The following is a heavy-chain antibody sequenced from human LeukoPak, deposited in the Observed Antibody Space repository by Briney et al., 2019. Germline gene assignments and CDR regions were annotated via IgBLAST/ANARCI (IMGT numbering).Heavy chain of an antibody. D-gene: IGHD4-17*01. Sequence: PSETLSLTCTVSGGSISSGSYYWSWIRQPAGKGLEWIGRIYTSGSTNYNPSLKSRVTISVVTSKNQFSPKLSSVTAADTAVYYCARLQATVTIHAYFDYWGQGTLVTVSS. V-gene: IGHV4-61*02. CDR2: IYTSGST. CDR1: GGSISSGSYY. J-gene: IGHJ4*01. CDR3: ARLQATVTIHAYFDY.